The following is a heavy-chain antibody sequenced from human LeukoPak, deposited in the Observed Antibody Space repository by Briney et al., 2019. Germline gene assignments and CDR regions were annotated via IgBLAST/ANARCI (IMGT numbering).Heavy chain of an antibody. D-gene: IGHD5-18*01. J-gene: IGHJ4*02. CDR2: ISGSGGST. CDR1: GFTFTSYA. CDR3: AKVDWIQLWPYFDY. Sequence: GGSLRLSCAASGFTFTSYAMSWVRRAPGKGLEWVSAISGSGGSTYYADSVKGRFTISRDNSKNTLYLQMNSLRAEDTAVYYCAKVDWIQLWPYFDYWGQGTLVTVSS. V-gene: IGHV3-23*01.